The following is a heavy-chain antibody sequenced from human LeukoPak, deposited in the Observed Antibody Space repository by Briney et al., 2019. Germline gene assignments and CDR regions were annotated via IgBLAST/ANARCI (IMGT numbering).Heavy chain of an antibody. J-gene: IGHJ4*02. D-gene: IGHD3-22*01. Sequence: SSETLSLTCTVSGGSINTKTHYWACIRQTPGKGPEWIGSVFYNGNTYYNPSLKSRVTISVDTSKNQFSLRLTSVTAADTAVYYCAKHGEDSTGYYADFFDHCGQGTLVTVSS. CDR1: GGSINTKTHY. CDR3: AKHGEDSTGYYADFFDH. V-gene: IGHV4-39*01. CDR2: VFYNGNT.